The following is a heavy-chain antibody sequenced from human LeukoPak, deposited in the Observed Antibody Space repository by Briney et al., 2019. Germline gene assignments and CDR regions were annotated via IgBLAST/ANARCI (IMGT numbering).Heavy chain of an antibody. Sequence: PSETLSLTCTVSGGSISSYYWSWIRQPPGEGLEWIGYIYYSGSTNYNPSLKSRVTISVDTSKNQFSLKLSSVTAADTAVYYCAGTYDYGGSSFDYWGQGTLVTVSS. D-gene: IGHD4-23*01. CDR3: AGTYDYGGSSFDY. J-gene: IGHJ4*02. CDR2: IYYSGST. CDR1: GGSISSYY. V-gene: IGHV4-59*01.